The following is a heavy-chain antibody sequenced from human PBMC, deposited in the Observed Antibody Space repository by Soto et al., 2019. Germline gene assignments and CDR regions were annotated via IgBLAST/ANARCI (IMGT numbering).Heavy chain of an antibody. D-gene: IGHD4-17*01. Sequence: PGGSLRLSCVASAFTFSRYWLTWVRQAHGKGLEWLANIKEDESEIYYVDSVKGRFTTSRDNAKNSLYLQMNSLRADDTAVYYCARVVSGRDYGDSIDCWGRGTLVTVSS. CDR3: ARVVSGRDYGDSIDC. J-gene: IGHJ4*02. CDR1: AFTFSRYW. CDR2: IKEDESEI. V-gene: IGHV3-7*03.